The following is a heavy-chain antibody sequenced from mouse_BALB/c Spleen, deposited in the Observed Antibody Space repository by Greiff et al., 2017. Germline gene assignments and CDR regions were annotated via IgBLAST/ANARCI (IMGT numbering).Heavy chain of an antibody. D-gene: IGHD2-4*01. CDR3: ARSLSTMTPMDY. V-gene: IGHV1-31*01. CDR1: GYSFTGYY. J-gene: IGHJ4*01. CDR2: INPYNGAT. Sequence: VQLKESGPELVKPGASVKISCKASGYSFTGYYMHWVKQSHVKSLEWIGRINPYNGATSYNQNFKDKASLTVDKSSSTAYMELHSLTSEDSAVYYCARSLSTMTPMDYWGQGTSVTVSS.